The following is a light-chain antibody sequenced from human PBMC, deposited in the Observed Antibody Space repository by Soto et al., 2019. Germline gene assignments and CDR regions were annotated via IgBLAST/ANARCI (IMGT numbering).Light chain of an antibody. J-gene: IGKJ1*01. Sequence: DIQMTQSPSALGAFVGDRVTITCRASQRISSWLAWYQQKPGKAPKFLIYDGSTLESGVPARFSGSGSGTESTLTISSLQPDDFGTYFCQQYDSYPWTFGQGTKVDIK. CDR3: QQYDSYPWT. CDR2: DGS. V-gene: IGKV1-5*01. CDR1: QRISSW.